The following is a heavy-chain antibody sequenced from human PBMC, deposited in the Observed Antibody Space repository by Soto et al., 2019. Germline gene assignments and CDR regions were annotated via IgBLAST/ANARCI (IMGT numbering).Heavy chain of an antibody. CDR2: ISGSGGST. CDR3: AKDRPGPDYYDSSGLDY. V-gene: IGHV3-23*04. D-gene: IGHD3-22*01. J-gene: IGHJ4*02. CDR1: GFTFSSYA. Sequence: EVQLVASGGGLVQPGGSLRLSCAASGFTFSSYAMSWVRQTPGKGLEWVSAISGSGGSTYYADSVKGRFTISRDNSKNSLYLQMNGLTAEDTAVYYCAKDRPGPDYYDSSGLDYWGQGTLVTVSS.